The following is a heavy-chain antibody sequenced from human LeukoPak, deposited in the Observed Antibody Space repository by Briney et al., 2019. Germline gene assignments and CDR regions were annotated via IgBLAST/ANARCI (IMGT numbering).Heavy chain of an antibody. CDR2: INPNSGGT. CDR3: AREGCSSTSCYNYFDY. J-gene: IGHJ4*02. Sequence: ASVEVSCKASGYTFTGYYMHWVRQAPGQGLEWMGWINPNSGGTNYAQKFQGRVTMTRDTSISTAYMELSRLRSDDTAVYYCAREGCSSTSCYNYFDYWGQGTLVTVSS. D-gene: IGHD2-2*02. CDR1: GYTFTGYY. V-gene: IGHV1-2*02.